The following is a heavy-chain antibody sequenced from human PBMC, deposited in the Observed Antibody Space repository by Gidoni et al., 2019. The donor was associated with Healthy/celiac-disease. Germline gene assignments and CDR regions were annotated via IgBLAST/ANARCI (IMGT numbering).Heavy chain of an antibody. V-gene: IGHV3-21*01. CDR3: ARGVGRSGDYGASWFDP. D-gene: IGHD4-17*01. CDR1: GFTFSSYS. Sequence: EVQLVESGGGLVKPGGSLRLSCAASGFTFSSYSMNWVRQAPGKGLAWVSSISSSSSYIYYADSVKGRFTISRDNAKNSLYLQMNSLRAEDTAVYYCARGVGRSGDYGASWFDPWGQGTLVTVSS. J-gene: IGHJ5*02. CDR2: ISSSSSYI.